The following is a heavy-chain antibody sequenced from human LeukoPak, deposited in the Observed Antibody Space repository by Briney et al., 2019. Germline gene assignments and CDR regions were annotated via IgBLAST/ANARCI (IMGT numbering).Heavy chain of an antibody. CDR2: IWYDGSNK. CDR1: GFTFSSYG. D-gene: IGHD2-15*01. V-gene: IGHV3-33*01. Sequence: GGSLRLSCAASGFTFSSYGMHWVRQAPGKGLEWVAVIWYDGSNKYYADSVKGRFTISRDNSGNTLSLQMNSLRVEDTALYYCARQGCSAGSCYLDYWGQGILVTVSS. CDR3: ARQGCSAGSCYLDY. J-gene: IGHJ4*02.